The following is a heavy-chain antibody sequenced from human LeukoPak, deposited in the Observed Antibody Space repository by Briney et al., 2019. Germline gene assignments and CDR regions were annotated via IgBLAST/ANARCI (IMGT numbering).Heavy chain of an antibody. D-gene: IGHD3-16*01. CDR2: ISSSGSTT. CDR3: AREIKRDGYTVGPFDY. CDR1: GFTFSSYS. Sequence: GGSLRLSCAASGFTFSSYSMNWVRQAPGKGLEWVSYISSSGSTTFYADSVKGRLTISRDNAENSLYLQMNSLRAEDTAVYYCAREIKRDGYTVGPFDYWGQGTLVTVSS. J-gene: IGHJ4*02. V-gene: IGHV3-48*01.